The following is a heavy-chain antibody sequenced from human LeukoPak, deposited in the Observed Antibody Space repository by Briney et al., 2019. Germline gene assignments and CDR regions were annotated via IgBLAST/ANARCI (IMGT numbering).Heavy chain of an antibody. D-gene: IGHD6-19*01. V-gene: IGHV1-69*05. CDR3: ARGAVAGYYNWFDP. J-gene: IGHJ5*02. CDR2: IIPIFGTA. CDR1: GGTFSSYA. Sequence: ASVKVSCKASGGTFSSYAISWVRQAPGQGLEWMGGIIPIFGTANYAQKFQGRVTITTDESTSTACMELSSLRSEDTAVYYCARGAVAGYYNWFDPWGQGTLVTVSS.